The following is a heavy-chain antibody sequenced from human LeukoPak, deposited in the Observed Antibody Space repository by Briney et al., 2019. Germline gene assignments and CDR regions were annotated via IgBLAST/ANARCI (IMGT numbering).Heavy chain of an antibody. D-gene: IGHD3-10*01. V-gene: IGHV1-18*01. Sequence: ASVKVSCKASGYTFTSYCISWVRQAPGQGLEWMGWISAYNGNTNYAQKLQGRVTMTTDTFTSTAYMELRSLRSDDTAVYYCARDQNYYGSGSYQTYYYYYGMDVWGQGTTVTVSS. CDR2: ISAYNGNT. J-gene: IGHJ6*02. CDR3: ARDQNYYGSGSYQTYYYYYGMDV. CDR1: GYTFTSYC.